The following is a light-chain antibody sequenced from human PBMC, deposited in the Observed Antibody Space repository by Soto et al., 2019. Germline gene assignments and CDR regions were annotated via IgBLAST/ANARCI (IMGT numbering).Light chain of an antibody. CDR1: QDIGNF. V-gene: IGKV1-27*01. CDR3: QKCKVAPFT. Sequence: DIQMTQSPSSLSAFVGDRVTITCRASQDIGNFLAWYQQKLGKVPKLLIYAASTLQSGVPSRFSGSGSGTDFTLTISSLQPEDVATYYCQKCKVAPFTFGGGTKVEIK. J-gene: IGKJ4*01. CDR2: AAS.